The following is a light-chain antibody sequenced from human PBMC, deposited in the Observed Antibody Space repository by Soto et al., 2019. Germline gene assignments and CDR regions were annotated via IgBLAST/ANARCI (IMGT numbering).Light chain of an antibody. V-gene: IGLV1-40*01. CDR1: SSNIGAGYD. J-gene: IGLJ1*01. CDR2: ANS. CDR3: ESSDSSLXGFYV. Sequence: QSVLTQPPSVSGAPGQRVTISCTGSSSNIGAGYDVHWYQQLPGRAPKLLIYANSNRPSGVPDRFSGSRSGTSASLVITGLQAEDEADYSYESSDSSLXGFYVFGTGTKVTV.